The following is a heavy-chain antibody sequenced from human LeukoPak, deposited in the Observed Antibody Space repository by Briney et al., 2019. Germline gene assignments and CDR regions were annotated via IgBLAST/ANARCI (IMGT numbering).Heavy chain of an antibody. Sequence: SETLSLTCTVSGGSISSYYWSWIRQPPGKELEWIGYIYYSGSTNYNPPLKSRVSISVDTSESQFSLILRSVTAADTAVYYCARLDFRDGDYVFWYWGQGTLVTVSS. CDR1: GGSISSYY. CDR2: IYYSGST. CDR3: ARLDFRDGDYVFWY. D-gene: IGHD4-17*01. V-gene: IGHV4-59*08. J-gene: IGHJ4*02.